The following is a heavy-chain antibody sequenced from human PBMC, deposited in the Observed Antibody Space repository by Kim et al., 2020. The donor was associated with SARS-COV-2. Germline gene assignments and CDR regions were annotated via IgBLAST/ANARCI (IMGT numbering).Heavy chain of an antibody. V-gene: IGHV3-15*01. J-gene: IGHJ4*02. CDR3: TTLGITMVRGVIEESFDC. D-gene: IGHD3-10*01. Sequence: KGRFTISRDDSKTTLYLQMNSLKTEDTAVYYCTTLGITMVRGVIEESFDCWGQGTLVTVSS.